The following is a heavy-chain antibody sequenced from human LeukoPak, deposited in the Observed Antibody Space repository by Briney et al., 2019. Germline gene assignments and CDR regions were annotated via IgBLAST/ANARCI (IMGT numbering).Heavy chain of an antibody. CDR3: ARAPVTSCRGAFCYPFDY. V-gene: IGHV3-7*01. Sequence: PGGSLRLSCAASGFTFSSYWMSWVRQAPGKGLEWVANIKQDGSEKYYVDSVKGRFTISRDNAKNSLYLQMNSLRAEDTAVYYCARAPVTSCRGAFCYPFDYWGQGTRVTVSS. J-gene: IGHJ4*02. D-gene: IGHD2-15*01. CDR1: GFTFSSYW. CDR2: IKQDGSEK.